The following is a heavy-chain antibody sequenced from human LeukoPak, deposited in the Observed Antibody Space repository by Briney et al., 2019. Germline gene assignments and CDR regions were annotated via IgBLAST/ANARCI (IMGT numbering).Heavy chain of an antibody. CDR1: GGSISSYY. CDR3: ARLRGAFDI. J-gene: IGHJ3*02. V-gene: IGHV4-59*08. CDR2: IYYSGST. Sequence: PSETLSLTCTVSGGSISSYYWSWIRQPPGKGLEWIGYIYYSGSTNYNPSLKSRDTISVDTSKNQFSLKLSSVTAADTAVYYCARLRGAFDIWGQGTMVTVSS. D-gene: IGHD5-12*01.